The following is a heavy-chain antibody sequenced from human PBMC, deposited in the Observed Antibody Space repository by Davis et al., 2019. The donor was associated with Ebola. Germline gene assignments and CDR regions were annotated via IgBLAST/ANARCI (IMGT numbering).Heavy chain of an antibody. Sequence: GESLKISCAASGFTFSNYWMAWVRQAPGKGLEWVSCISSSSSYIYYADSVKGRFTSSRDNTKNSLYLQMSSLRAEDTAVYYCASEGTGDIVLMVYDRYFDYWGQGILVTVS. CDR2: ISSSSSYI. D-gene: IGHD2-8*01. CDR1: GFTFSNYW. CDR3: ASEGTGDIVLMVYDRYFDY. V-gene: IGHV3-21*01. J-gene: IGHJ4*02.